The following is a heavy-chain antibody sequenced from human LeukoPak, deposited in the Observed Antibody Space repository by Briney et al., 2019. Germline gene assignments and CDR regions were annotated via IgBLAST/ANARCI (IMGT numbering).Heavy chain of an antibody. CDR2: ISGGGGSL. V-gene: IGHV3-23*01. Sequence: GGSLRLSCAASGFTFSSYAMSWVRLAPGKGLDWVSIISGGGGSLYYADSVRGRFTISRDNSKNTLYLQMNSLRAEDTAVYYCAKLMGSLDAWGSFRFSFDSWGQGTLVTVSS. J-gene: IGHJ4*02. D-gene: IGHD3-16*02. CDR3: AKLMGSLDAWGSFRFSFDS. CDR1: GFTFSSYA.